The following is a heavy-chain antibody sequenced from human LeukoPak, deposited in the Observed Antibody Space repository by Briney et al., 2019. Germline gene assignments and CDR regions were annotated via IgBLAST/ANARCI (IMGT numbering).Heavy chain of an antibody. CDR1: GGTFSSYA. CDR3: ARDQPDYSNYVGAFDI. D-gene: IGHD4-11*01. CDR2: IIPIFGTA. V-gene: IGHV1-69*01. Sequence: ASVKVSCKASGGTFSSYAISWVRQAPGQGLEWMGGIIPIFGTANYAQKFQGRVTITADESTSTAYMELSSLRSEDTAVYYCARDQPDYSNYVGAFDIWGQGTMVTVSS. J-gene: IGHJ3*02.